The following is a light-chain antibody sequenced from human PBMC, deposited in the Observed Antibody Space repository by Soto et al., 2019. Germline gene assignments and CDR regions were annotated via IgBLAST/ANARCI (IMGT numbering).Light chain of an antibody. CDR1: SSDVGGYNY. CDR3: SSYRV. Sequence: QSALTQPASVSGSPGQSITISCTGTSSDVGGYNYVSWYQQHPGKAPKLMIYEVSNRPSGVSNRFSGSKSGNTASLTISGLQAEDEADYHCSSYRVFGTGTKLTVL. CDR2: EVS. J-gene: IGLJ1*01. V-gene: IGLV2-14*01.